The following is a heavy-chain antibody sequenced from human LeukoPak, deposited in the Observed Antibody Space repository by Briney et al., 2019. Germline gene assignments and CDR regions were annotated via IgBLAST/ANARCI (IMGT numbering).Heavy chain of an antibody. V-gene: IGHV3-53*01. CDR2: IYRGGST. CDR1: GFTVSSNY. CDR3: ARTPQLAY. J-gene: IGHJ4*02. Sequence: QPGGSLRLSCAASGFTVSSNYMSWVRQAPGKGLEWVSIIYRGGSTYYADSVKGRFTISRDNSKNTLYLQMNSMRAEDTAMYYCARTPQLAYWGQGTLVTVSS. D-gene: IGHD3-10*01.